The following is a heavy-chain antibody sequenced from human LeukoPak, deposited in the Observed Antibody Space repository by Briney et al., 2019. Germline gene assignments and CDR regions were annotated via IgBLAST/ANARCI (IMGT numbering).Heavy chain of an antibody. CDR3: ARDIVVVPAARDYYYYYYMDV. D-gene: IGHD2-2*01. V-gene: IGHV4-61*02. Sequence: ASETLSLTCTVSGGSISSGSYYWGWIRQPAGKGLEWIGRIYTSGSTNYNPSLKSRVTMSVDTSKNQFSLKLSSVTAADTAVYYCARDIVVVPAARDYYYYYYMDVWGKGTTVTVSS. CDR2: IYTSGST. CDR1: GGSISSGSYY. J-gene: IGHJ6*03.